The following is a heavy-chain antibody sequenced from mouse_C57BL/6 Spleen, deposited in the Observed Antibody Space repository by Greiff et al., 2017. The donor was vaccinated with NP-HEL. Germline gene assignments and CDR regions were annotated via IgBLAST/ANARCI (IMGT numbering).Heavy chain of an antibody. CDR1: GFTFSSYG. CDR3: ARGDYDWYFDV. CDR2: ISSGGSYT. Sequence: EVQLVESGGDLVKPGGSLKLSCAASGFTFSSYGMSWVRQTPDKRLEWVATISSGGSYTYCPDSVKGRFTISRDNAKNTLYLQMSSLKSEDTAMYYCARGDYDWYFDVWGTGTTVTVSS. V-gene: IGHV5-6*01. J-gene: IGHJ1*03. D-gene: IGHD2-4*01.